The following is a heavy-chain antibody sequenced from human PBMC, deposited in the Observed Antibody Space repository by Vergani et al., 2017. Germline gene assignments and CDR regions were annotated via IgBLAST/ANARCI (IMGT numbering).Heavy chain of an antibody. Sequence: EVQLVESGGGLVKPGGSLRLSCAASGFTFSSYSMNWVRQAPGKGLEWVSSISSSSSYIYYADSVKGRFTISRDNAQNSLYLQMNSLRAEDTAVYYCAKDTARLYGSGSPFDYWGQGTLVTVSS. CDR1: GFTFSSYS. D-gene: IGHD3-10*01. CDR2: ISSSSSYI. CDR3: AKDTARLYGSGSPFDY. V-gene: IGHV3-21*01. J-gene: IGHJ4*02.